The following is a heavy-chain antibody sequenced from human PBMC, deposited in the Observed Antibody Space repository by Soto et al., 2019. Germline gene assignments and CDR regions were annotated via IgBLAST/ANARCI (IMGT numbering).Heavy chain of an antibody. V-gene: IGHV4-31*03. Sequence: PSETLSLTCTVSGGSISSGGYYWSWIRQHPGKGLEWIGYIYYSGSTYYNPSLKSRVTISVDTSKNQFSLKLSSVTAADTAVYYCARAVSWFGELSCFDYWGQGTLVTVSS. CDR3: ARAVSWFGELSCFDY. CDR2: IYYSGST. CDR1: GGSISSGGYY. D-gene: IGHD3-10*01. J-gene: IGHJ4*02.